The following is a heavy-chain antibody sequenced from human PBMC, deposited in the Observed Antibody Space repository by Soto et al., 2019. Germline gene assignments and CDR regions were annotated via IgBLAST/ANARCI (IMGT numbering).Heavy chain of an antibody. CDR1: GFTFSNYA. Sequence: EVQLLESGGGLVQPGGSLRLSCAASGFTFSNYAMTWVRQAAGKGLEWVSSISGPGGSTYYADSVKGRFTISRDNSKNTLYLQMNSLRAEDTALYYCARDERIAVAGTDNWGQGILVTVTS. J-gene: IGHJ4*02. CDR2: ISGPGGST. CDR3: ARDERIAVAGTDN. V-gene: IGHV3-23*01. D-gene: IGHD6-19*01.